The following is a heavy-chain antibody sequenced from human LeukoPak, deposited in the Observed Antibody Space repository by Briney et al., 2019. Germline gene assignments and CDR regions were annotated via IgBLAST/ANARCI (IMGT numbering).Heavy chain of an antibody. Sequence: GGSLRLSCAASGFTFSSYGMHRVRQAPGKGLESVAVIWYDGSNKYYADSVKGRFTISRDNSKNTLYLQMNSLRAEDTAVYYCARDLIAVAGSPFDYWGQGTLVTVSS. J-gene: IGHJ4*02. V-gene: IGHV3-33*01. CDR3: ARDLIAVAGSPFDY. CDR2: IWYDGSNK. D-gene: IGHD6-19*01. CDR1: GFTFSSYG.